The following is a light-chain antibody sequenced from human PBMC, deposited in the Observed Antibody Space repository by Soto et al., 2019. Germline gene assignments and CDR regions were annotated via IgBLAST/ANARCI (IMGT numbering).Light chain of an antibody. CDR3: QQYNSYWT. CDR1: QSISSW. J-gene: IGKJ1*01. V-gene: IGKV1-5*03. Sequence: DIQMTQSPSTLSASVGDRVTITCRASQSISSWLAWYQQKPGKDPKLLIYKASSLESGVPSRFSGSGSGTEFTLTISSLQPDEFATYYCQQYNSYWTFGQGTKVEIK. CDR2: KAS.